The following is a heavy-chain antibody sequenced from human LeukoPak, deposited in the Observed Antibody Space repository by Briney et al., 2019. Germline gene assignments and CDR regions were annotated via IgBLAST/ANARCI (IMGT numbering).Heavy chain of an antibody. V-gene: IGHV3-30*18. J-gene: IGHJ6*02. Sequence: EGSLRLSCAASGFTFSSYGMHWVRQAPGKGLELVAVISYDGSNKYYADSVKGRFTISRDNSKNTLYLQMNSLRAEDTAVYYCAKVLYYYDSSGYSRDYGMDVWGQGTTVTVSS. CDR1: GFTFSSYG. CDR2: ISYDGSNK. D-gene: IGHD3-22*01. CDR3: AKVLYYYDSSGYSRDYGMDV.